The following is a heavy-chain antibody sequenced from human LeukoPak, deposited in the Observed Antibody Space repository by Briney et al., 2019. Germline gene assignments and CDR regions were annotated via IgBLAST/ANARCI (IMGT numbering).Heavy chain of an antibody. J-gene: IGHJ4*02. Sequence: GGSLRLSCAASGFTFSSYWMHWVRQAPGKGLVWVSRINTDGSSTSYADSVKGRFTISRDNAKNTLYLQMNSLRAEDTAVYYCAREGDYGDYEGPFDYWGQGTLVTVSS. CDR2: INTDGSST. V-gene: IGHV3-74*01. CDR3: AREGDYGDYEGPFDY. CDR1: GFTFSSYW. D-gene: IGHD4-17*01.